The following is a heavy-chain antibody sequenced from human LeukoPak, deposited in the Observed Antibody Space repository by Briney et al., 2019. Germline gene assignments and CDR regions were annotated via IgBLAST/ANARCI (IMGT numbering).Heavy chain of an antibody. Sequence: ASVKVSCKASGYTFTGYYMHWVRQAPGQGLEWMGWINSNSGGTNYAQKFQGRVTMTRDTSISTAYVDLSRLTSDDTAVYYCARSEIYCNNGFCYREPCDYWGQGTLVTVSS. D-gene: IGHD2-8*01. CDR3: ARSEIYCNNGFCYREPCDY. CDR1: GYTFTGYY. CDR2: INSNSGGT. V-gene: IGHV1-2*02. J-gene: IGHJ4*02.